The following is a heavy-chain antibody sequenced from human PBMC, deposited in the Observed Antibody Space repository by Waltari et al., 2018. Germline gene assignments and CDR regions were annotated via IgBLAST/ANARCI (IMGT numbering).Heavy chain of an antibody. V-gene: IGHV3-7*01. CDR2: IKGDGSRK. CDR1: GFSFSHYW. CDR3: ARDDSSSGSYDAFDI. Sequence: EVQLVESGGGLVQPGGSLRLSCAASGFSFSHYWMSWVRQAPGKGLEWVADIKGDGSRKYYLDSVLGRFSISRDNTKNAVDLQMNSLRAEDTAVYYCARDDSSSGSYDAFDIWGQGTMVAVSS. J-gene: IGHJ3*02. D-gene: IGHD3-22*01.